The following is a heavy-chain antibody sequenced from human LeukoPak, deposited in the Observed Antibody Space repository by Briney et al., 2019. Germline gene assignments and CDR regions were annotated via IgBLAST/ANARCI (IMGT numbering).Heavy chain of an antibody. CDR2: ISSSSSYI. J-gene: IGHJ4*02. Sequence: PGGSLRLSCAASGFTFSSYSMNWVRQAPGKGLEWVSSISSSSSYIYYADSVKGRFTISRDNAKNSLYLQMNSLRAEDTAVYYCAREQDVDDYGDYDGDFDYWGQGTLVTVSS. D-gene: IGHD4-17*01. CDR1: GFTFSSYS. CDR3: AREQDVDDYGDYDGDFDY. V-gene: IGHV3-21*01.